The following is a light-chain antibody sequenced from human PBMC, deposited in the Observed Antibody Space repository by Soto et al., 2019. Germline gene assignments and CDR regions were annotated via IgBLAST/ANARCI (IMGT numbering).Light chain of an antibody. V-gene: IGKV1-27*01. J-gene: IGKJ1*01. CDR1: QGISNY. CDR2: AAS. Sequence: AYVGDRVTITCRARQGISNYLAWYQLSPGKAPTLLLSAASTVQSGVPSRFMGSGSGTDFTLTISSLQPEEGATYYYQKYYTPPRTFAQGTNV. CDR3: QKYYTPPRT.